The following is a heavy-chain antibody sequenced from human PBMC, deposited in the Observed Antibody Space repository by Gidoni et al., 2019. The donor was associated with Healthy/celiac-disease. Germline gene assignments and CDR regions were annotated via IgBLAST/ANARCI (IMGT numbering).Heavy chain of an antibody. Sequence: QVQLVQSGAEVKKPGSSVKVSCKASGGTFSSYAISWVRQAPGQGLEWMGGIIPIFGTANYAQKFQGRVTITADKSTSTAYMELSSLRSEDTAVYYCARDSIVVVTGPGGLRDYYYYYGMDVWGQGTTVTVSS. CDR2: IIPIFGTA. J-gene: IGHJ6*02. D-gene: IGHD2-21*02. CDR3: ARDSIVVVTGPGGLRDYYYYYGMDV. V-gene: IGHV1-69*06. CDR1: GGTFSSYA.